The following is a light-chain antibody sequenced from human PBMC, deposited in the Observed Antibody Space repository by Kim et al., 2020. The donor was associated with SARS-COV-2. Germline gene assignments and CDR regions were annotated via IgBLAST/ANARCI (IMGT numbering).Light chain of an antibody. CDR2: GAS. CDR1: QDISSW. J-gene: IGKJ4*01. CDR3: QQTNSFPLT. Sequence: ASVGDRVTITWRASQDISSWLAWYQQKPGIAPKLLIYGASSLQSGVPSRFSGSGSGTDFTLTISSLQPEDFATYSCQQTNSFPLTFGGGTKVDIK. V-gene: IGKV1D-12*01.